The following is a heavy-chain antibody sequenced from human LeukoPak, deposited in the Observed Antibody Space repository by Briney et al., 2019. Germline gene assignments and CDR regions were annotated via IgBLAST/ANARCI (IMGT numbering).Heavy chain of an antibody. D-gene: IGHD6-19*01. CDR1: GGSISSYY. V-gene: IGHV4-59*01. CDR3: ARRTAGGYSSGCYAVGIDY. Sequence: SSETLSLTCTVSGGSISSYYLSWIRQPPGKGLEWIGYIYYSGSTNYNPSLKSRVTISVDTSKNQFSLKLSSVTAADTAVYYCARRTAGGYSSGCYAVGIDYWGQGTLVTVSS. J-gene: IGHJ4*02. CDR2: IYYSGST.